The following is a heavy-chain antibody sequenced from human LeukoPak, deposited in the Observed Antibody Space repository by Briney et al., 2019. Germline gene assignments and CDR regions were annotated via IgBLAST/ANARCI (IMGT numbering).Heavy chain of an antibody. CDR2: IYYSGST. V-gene: IGHV4-59*06. CDR1: GGSISSYY. CDR3: ARGQDYDFWSGYYYGMDV. D-gene: IGHD3-3*01. Sequence: PSETLSLTCTVSGGSISSYYWSWIRQHPGKGLEWIGYIYYSGSTYYNPSLKSRVTISVDTSKNQFSLKLSSVTAADTAVYYCARGQDYDFWSGYYYGMDVWGQGTTVTVSS. J-gene: IGHJ6*02.